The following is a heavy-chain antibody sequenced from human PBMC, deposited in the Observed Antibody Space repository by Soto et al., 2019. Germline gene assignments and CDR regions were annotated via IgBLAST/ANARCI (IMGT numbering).Heavy chain of an antibody. CDR1: GYTFTSYG. J-gene: IGHJ4*02. CDR2: ISAYNGNT. Sequence: QVQLVQSGAEVKKPGASVKVSCKASGYTFTSYGISWVRQAPGQGLEWMGWISAYNGNTYHAQKLQGRVTMTTDTSTSAAYMERMSLISDDTALYFWERDLGGWEDEWGQGTLVTVSS. CDR3: ERDLGGWEDE. V-gene: IGHV1-18*01. D-gene: IGHD6-19*01.